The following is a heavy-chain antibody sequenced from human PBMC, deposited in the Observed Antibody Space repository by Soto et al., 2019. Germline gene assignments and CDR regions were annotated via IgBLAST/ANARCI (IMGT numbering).Heavy chain of an antibody. J-gene: IGHJ6*02. CDR3: ARTPGTVLPYYYGMDV. CDR1: GFTFSSYA. Sequence: GGSLRLSCAASGFTFSSYAMHWVRQAPGKGLEWVAVISYDGSNKYYADSVKGRFTISRDNSKNTLYLQMNSLRAEDTAVYYCARTPGTVLPYYYGMDVWGQGTTVTVSS. D-gene: IGHD1-1*01. V-gene: IGHV3-30-3*01. CDR2: ISYDGSNK.